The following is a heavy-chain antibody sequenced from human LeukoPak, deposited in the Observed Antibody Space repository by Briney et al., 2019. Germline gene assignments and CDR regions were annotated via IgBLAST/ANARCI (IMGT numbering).Heavy chain of an antibody. CDR3: ARAVTMIVVVPGGDY. D-gene: IGHD3-22*01. V-gene: IGHV3-30-3*01. CDR2: ISYDGSNK. J-gene: IGHJ4*02. Sequence: EGSLRLSCAASGFTFSSYAMHWVRQAPGKGLEWVAVISYDGSNKYYADSVKGRFTISRDNSKNTRYLQMNSLRAEDTAVYYCARAVTMIVVVPGGDYWGQGTLVTVSS. CDR1: GFTFSSYA.